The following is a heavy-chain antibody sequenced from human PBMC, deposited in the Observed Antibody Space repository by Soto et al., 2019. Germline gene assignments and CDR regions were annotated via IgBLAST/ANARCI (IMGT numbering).Heavy chain of an antibody. J-gene: IGHJ6*02. D-gene: IGHD2-15*01. CDR1: GFSLSTSGVG. Sequence: QITLKESGPTLVKPTQTLTLTCTFSGFSLSTSGVGVAWIRQPPGKALEWLALLYWDVDKRYRPSLERRLTSTKAPSKNQMVLTLTNMDSVDTATYYCAYLPCSGGSCYWFSFSGMDVWGQGTTVTVSS. CDR2: LYWDVDK. CDR3: AYLPCSGGSCYWFSFSGMDV. V-gene: IGHV2-5*02.